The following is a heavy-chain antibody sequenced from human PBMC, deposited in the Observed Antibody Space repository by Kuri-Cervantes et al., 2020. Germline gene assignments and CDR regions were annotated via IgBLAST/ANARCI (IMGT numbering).Heavy chain of an antibody. Sequence: SVKVSCKASGGTFSSYAISWVRQAPGQRLEWMGGIIPIFGTANYAQKFQGRVTITADESTSTAYMELSSLRSEDTAVYYCARGAGKAAAGAYYFDYWGQGTLVTVSS. CDR3: ARGAGKAAAGAYYFDY. V-gene: IGHV1-69*13. CDR1: GGTFSSYA. D-gene: IGHD6-13*01. J-gene: IGHJ4*02. CDR2: IIPIFGTA.